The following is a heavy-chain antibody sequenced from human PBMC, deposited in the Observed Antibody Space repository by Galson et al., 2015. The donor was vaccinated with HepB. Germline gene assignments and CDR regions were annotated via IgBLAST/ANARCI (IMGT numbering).Heavy chain of an antibody. J-gene: IGHJ3*02. CDR2: IWYDGSNK. CDR1: GFTFSSYG. CDR3: ARDHYITKPAKIEYSSSSAFDI. D-gene: IGHD6-6*01. Sequence: SLRLSCAASGFTFSSYGMHWVRQAAGKGLEWVAVIWYDGSNKYYADSVKGLFTISRDNSKNTLYLQMNSLRAEDTAVYYCARDHYITKPAKIEYSSSSAFDIWGQGTMVTVSS. V-gene: IGHV3-33*01.